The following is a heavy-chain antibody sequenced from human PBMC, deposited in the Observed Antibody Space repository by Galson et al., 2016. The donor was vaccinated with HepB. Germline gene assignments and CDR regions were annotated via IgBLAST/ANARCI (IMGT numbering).Heavy chain of an antibody. D-gene: IGHD2-15*01. CDR2: ISGSGGST. V-gene: IGHV3-23*01. J-gene: IGHJ4*02. CDR1: GFTFSSYA. CDR3: AKDKDVVVVVAGYFDY. Sequence: SLRLSCAASGFTFSSYAMSWVRQAPGKGLEWVSAISGSGGSTDYADPVKGRFTISRDNPKNTLYLQMNSLRAEDTAVYYCAKDKDVVVVVAGYFDYWGQGTLVTVSS.